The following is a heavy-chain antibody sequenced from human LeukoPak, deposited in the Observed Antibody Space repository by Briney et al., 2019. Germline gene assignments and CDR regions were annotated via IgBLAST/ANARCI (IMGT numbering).Heavy chain of an antibody. CDR3: ARNDILTEY. CDR1: GGSFSGYY. Sequence: PSETLSLTCAVYGGSFSGYYWSWIRQPPGKGLEWIGEINHSGSTNYNPSLKSRVTISVDTSKNQFSLELSSVTAADTAVYYCARNDILTEYWGQGTLVTVSS. CDR2: INHSGST. J-gene: IGHJ4*02. V-gene: IGHV4-34*01. D-gene: IGHD3-9*01.